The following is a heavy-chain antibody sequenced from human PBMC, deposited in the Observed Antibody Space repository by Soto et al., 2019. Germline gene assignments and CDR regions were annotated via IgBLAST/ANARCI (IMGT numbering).Heavy chain of an antibody. Sequence: GGSLRLSCAASGFTFSNAWMNWVRQAPGKGLEWVGRIKSKTDGGTTDYAATVKGRFTISGDESKNSLYLQMNSLKTEDTAVYYCTKDLRGCSGGSCYGYYYYGMDVWGQGTTVTVSS. CDR1: GFTFSNAW. J-gene: IGHJ6*02. CDR2: IKSKTDGGTT. CDR3: TKDLRGCSGGSCYGYYYYGMDV. D-gene: IGHD2-15*01. V-gene: IGHV3-15*07.